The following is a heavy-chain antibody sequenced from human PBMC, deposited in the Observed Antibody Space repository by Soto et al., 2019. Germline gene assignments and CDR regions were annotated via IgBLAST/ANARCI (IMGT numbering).Heavy chain of an antibody. Sequence: GGSLRLSCAASGFTFSSEGMHWVRQAPGKGLEWVAVISYDGSNKYYADSVKGRFTISRDNSKNTLYLQMNSLRAEDTAVYYCAKGTGYDFWSGPASAEHLFDPWGQGTLVTVSS. CDR3: AKGTGYDFWSGPASAEHLFDP. V-gene: IGHV3-30*18. CDR1: GFTFSSEG. D-gene: IGHD3-3*01. J-gene: IGHJ5*02. CDR2: ISYDGSNK.